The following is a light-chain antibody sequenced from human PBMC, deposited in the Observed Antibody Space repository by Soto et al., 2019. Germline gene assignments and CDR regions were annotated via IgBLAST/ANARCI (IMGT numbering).Light chain of an antibody. CDR2: GAS. CDR3: QQSATSTLA. Sequence: EIVWTQSPGTLSLSPGARATLYCRASQSVSSSYLAWYQKKPGQAPRILIYGASSRATGIPDRFSGIVSGTDFNLTLRRLETEGCAVYVGQQSATSTLAFCGVTKVDIK. J-gene: IGKJ4*01. V-gene: IGKV3-20*01. CDR1: QSVSSSY.